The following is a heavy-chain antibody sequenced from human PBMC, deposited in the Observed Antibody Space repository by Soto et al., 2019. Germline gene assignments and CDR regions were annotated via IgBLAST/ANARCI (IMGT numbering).Heavy chain of an antibody. V-gene: IGHV3-48*02. CDR3: ARLPAAMGYYYYGMDV. Sequence: GGSLRLSCAASGFTFSSYSMNWVRQAPGKGLEWVSYISSSSGTIYYADSVKGRFTSSRDNAKSSLYLQMNSLRDEDTAAYYCARLPAAMGYYYYGMDVWGQGTTVTVSS. CDR1: GFTFSSYS. CDR2: ISSSSGTI. J-gene: IGHJ6*02. D-gene: IGHD2-2*01.